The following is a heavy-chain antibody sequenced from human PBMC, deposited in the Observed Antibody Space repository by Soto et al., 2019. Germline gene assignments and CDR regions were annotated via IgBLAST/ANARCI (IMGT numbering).Heavy chain of an antibody. Sequence: EVQLVESGGGVVQPGGSLRLSCTASGFTFNTHWMHWVRQAPGKGLVWVSRIYFDVITTNYADSVKGRLTVSRDNAKNTVYLHVNTQRDENTAVDYCAFGGAREVDYWGQGTLVTVSS. CDR2: IYFDVITT. CDR1: GFTFNTHW. V-gene: IGHV3-74*01. J-gene: IGHJ4*02. D-gene: IGHD3-10*01. CDR3: AFGGAREVDY.